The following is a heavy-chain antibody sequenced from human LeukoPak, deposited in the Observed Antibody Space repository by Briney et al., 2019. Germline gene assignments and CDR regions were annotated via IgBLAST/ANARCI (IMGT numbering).Heavy chain of an antibody. CDR3: ARDIGGSYSAIDY. Sequence: GGSLRLSCAGSGFTFSFYSLNWVRPAPGGGLEWVSFISGSGSDIFYAYSVKGRFTISIDNAKNSVSLQMDSLRGDDTAVYYCARDIGGSYSAIDYWGQGTLVTVSS. D-gene: IGHD1-26*01. CDR1: GFTFSFYS. J-gene: IGHJ4*02. CDR2: ISGSGSDI. V-gene: IGHV3-21*05.